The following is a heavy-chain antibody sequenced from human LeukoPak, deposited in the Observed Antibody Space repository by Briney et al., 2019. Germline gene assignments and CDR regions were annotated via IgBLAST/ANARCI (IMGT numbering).Heavy chain of an antibody. J-gene: IGHJ5*02. V-gene: IGHV1-69*05. Sequence: SVKVSCKASGGTFSSYAISWVRQAPGQGLEWMGRIIPIFGTANYAQKFQGRVTITTDESTSTAYMELSSLRSEDTAVYYCARESPQGIVVVVAGNWFDPWGQGTLVTVSS. D-gene: IGHD2-15*01. CDR3: ARESPQGIVVVVAGNWFDP. CDR2: IIPIFGTA. CDR1: GGTFSSYA.